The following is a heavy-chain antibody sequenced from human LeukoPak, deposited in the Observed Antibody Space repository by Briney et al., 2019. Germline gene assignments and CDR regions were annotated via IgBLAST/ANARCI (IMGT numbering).Heavy chain of an antibody. D-gene: IGHD6-6*01. J-gene: IGHJ6*04. CDR3: GRGKRWPDSSSRMNV. CDR1: GYPLTSYY. V-gene: IGHV1-8*03. Sequence: GASAKVSCKASGYPLTSYYINWVRQATGQGLEWLRWMNTNRGNTGYAQKFQGRATSTRNTSISTAYLELNSLRSADTAEYYRGRGKRWPDSSSRMNVWGKGTTVTVSS. CDR2: MNTNRGNT.